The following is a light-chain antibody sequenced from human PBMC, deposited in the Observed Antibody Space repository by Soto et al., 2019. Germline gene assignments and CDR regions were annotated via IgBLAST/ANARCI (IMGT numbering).Light chain of an antibody. J-gene: IGKJ1*01. CDR1: QSLVHNNGNTY. Sequence: DVVMTQSPLSLPVTVGQPASISCRSSQSLVHNNGNTYLNWFQQRPGQSPRRLFYKVSIRDSGVPDRFSGSGSGTDFTLKISRVEADDVGVYYCMQGTRWPRTFGQGTTVEI. V-gene: IGKV2-30*02. CDR3: MQGTRWPRT. CDR2: KVS.